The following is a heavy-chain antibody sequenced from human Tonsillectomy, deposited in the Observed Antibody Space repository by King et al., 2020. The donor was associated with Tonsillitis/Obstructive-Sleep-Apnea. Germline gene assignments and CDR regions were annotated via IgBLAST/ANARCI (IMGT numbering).Heavy chain of an antibody. CDR3: ARPAFYDFWSGSPLDY. V-gene: IGHV5-51*01. CDR2: IYPGDSDT. D-gene: IGHD3-3*01. CDR1: GYSFTSYW. J-gene: IGHJ4*02. Sequence: QLVQSGAEVKKPGESLKISCKGFGYSFTSYWISWVRQMPGKGLEWMGIIYPGDSDTRYSPSFQGQVTISADKAISTAYLQWSSLKASDTAMYYCARPAFYDFWSGSPLDYWGQGTLVTVSS.